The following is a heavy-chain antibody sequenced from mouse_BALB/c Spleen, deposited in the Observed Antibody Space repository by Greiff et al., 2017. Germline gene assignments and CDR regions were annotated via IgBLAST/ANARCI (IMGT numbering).Heavy chain of an antibody. Sequence: VQLQQSGAELVKPGASVKLSCTASGFNIKDTYMHWVKQRPEQGLEWIGRIDPANGNTKYDPKFQGKATITADTSSNTAYLQLSSLTSEDTAVYYCAREPFTTVVAYYFDYWGQGTTLTVSS. CDR3: AREPFTTVVAYYFDY. CDR2: IDPANGNT. CDR1: GFNIKDTY. J-gene: IGHJ2*01. D-gene: IGHD1-1*01. V-gene: IGHV14-3*02.